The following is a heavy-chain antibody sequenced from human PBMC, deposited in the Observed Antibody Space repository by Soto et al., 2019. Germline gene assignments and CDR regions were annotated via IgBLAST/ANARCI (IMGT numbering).Heavy chain of an antibody. V-gene: IGHV3-23*01. CDR2: ISGSGGST. J-gene: IGHJ6*02. CDR1: GFTFSSYA. CDR3: AKWGCSSTSCYDYYYYGMDV. Sequence: GGSLRLSCAASGFTFSSYAMSWVRQAPGKGLEWGSAISGSGGSTYYADSVKGRFTISRDNSKNTLYLQMNSLRAEDTAVYYCAKWGCSSTSCYDYYYYGMDVWGQGTTVTVSS. D-gene: IGHD2-2*01.